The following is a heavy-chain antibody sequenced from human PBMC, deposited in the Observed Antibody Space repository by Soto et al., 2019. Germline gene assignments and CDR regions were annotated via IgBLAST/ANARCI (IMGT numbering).Heavy chain of an antibody. D-gene: IGHD6-19*01. J-gene: IGHJ4*02. Sequence: EVQLVESGGGLVQPGESLRLSCVVSGLTISSYWMHWVRQAPGKGLVWVSRVTDDGSRTHYADSVKGRFTISRDNAKNPMYVEVNSLKGEETAVYYCAVSVAGSTAIAYWGQGSMFTVCS. CDR1: GLTISSYW. CDR2: VTDDGSRT. CDR3: AVSVAGSTAIAY. V-gene: IGHV3-74*01.